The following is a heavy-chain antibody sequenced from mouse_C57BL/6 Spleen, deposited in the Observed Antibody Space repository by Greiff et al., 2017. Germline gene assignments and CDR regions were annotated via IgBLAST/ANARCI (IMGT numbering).Heavy chain of an antibody. CDR2: ISDGGSYT. V-gene: IGHV5-4*01. J-gene: IGHJ2*01. CDR3: ARVGGGSSYLFDY. D-gene: IGHD1-1*01. CDR1: GFTFSSYA. Sequence: EVHLVESGGGLVKPGGSLKLSCAASGFTFSSYAMSWVRQTPEKRLEWVATISDGGSYTYYPDNVKGRFTISRDNDKNNLYLQMSHLKSEDTAMYYCARVGGGSSYLFDYWGQGTTLTVSS.